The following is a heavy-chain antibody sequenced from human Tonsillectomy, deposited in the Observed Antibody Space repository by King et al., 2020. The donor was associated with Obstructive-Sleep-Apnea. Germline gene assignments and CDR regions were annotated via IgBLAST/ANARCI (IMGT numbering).Heavy chain of an antibody. V-gene: IGHV4-59*08. CDR2: IYYSGTT. D-gene: IGHD3-10*01. CDR3: CRTYASGNFYNSGLSHGGYDY. J-gene: IGHJ4*02. Sequence: QLQESGPGLVKPSETLSLTCTVSGGSISTYYWTWIRQPPGKGLEWIGYIYYSGTTDYNPSLKSRVTMSIDTSKNQFSLKLSSVTAADTAVYYCCRTYASGNFYNSGLSHGGYDYWGQGTLVTVSS. CDR1: GGSISTYY.